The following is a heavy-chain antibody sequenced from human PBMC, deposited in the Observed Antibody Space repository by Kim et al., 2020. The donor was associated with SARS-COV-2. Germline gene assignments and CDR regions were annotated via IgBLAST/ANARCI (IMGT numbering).Heavy chain of an antibody. CDR1: GFTFSSYS. CDR2: ISSSSSYI. Sequence: GGSLRLSCAASGFTFSSYSMNWVRQAPGKGLEWVSSISSSSSYIYYADSVKGRFTISRDNAKNSLYLQMNSLRAEDTAVYYCARGDFWSGYGNMDVWGQGTTVTVSS. V-gene: IGHV3-21*01. D-gene: IGHD3-3*01. J-gene: IGHJ6*02. CDR3: ARGDFWSGYGNMDV.